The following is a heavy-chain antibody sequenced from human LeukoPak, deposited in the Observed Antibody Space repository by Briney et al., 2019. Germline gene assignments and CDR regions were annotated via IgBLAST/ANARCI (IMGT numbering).Heavy chain of an antibody. CDR2: IYYSGST. V-gene: IGHV4-59*08. CDR3: ARGTRAAAGFAPRSTYNWFDP. D-gene: IGHD6-13*01. Sequence: PSETLSLTCTVSGGSISSYYWSWIRQPPGKGLEWIGYIYYSGSTNYNPSLKSRVTISVDTSKNQFSLKLSSVTAADTAVYYCARGTRAAAGFAPRSTYNWFDPWGQGTLVTVSS. J-gene: IGHJ5*02. CDR1: GGSISSYY.